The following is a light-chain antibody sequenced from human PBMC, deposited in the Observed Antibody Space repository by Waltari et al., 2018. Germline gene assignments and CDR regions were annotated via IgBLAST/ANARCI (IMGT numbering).Light chain of an antibody. Sequence: ETVMTQSPTTLSLSPGDRATLSCRASQSVSTNLAWYQQKPGQAPRLLIYGASLRATGVPARFSGRGAGTEFTLTISSLQSEDFAVYYCQQYNNWPPYIFGQGSQLEI. CDR3: QQYNNWPPYI. CDR1: QSVSTN. V-gene: IGKV3D-15*01. CDR2: GAS. J-gene: IGKJ2*01.